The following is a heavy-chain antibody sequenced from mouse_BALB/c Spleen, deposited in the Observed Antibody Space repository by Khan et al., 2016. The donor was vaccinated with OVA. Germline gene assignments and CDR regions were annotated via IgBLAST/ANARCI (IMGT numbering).Heavy chain of an antibody. V-gene: IGHV3-2*02. Sequence: VQLKESGPGLVKPSQSLSLTCTVTGYSITSDYAWNWIRQFPGNKLEWMGYIGYSGSTSYNPSLKSRISITRDTSKNQFFLQLNSVTTEDTATYYCARDGSRYNYAMDYWGQGTAVTVSS. CDR3: ARDGSRYNYAMDY. CDR2: IGYSGST. J-gene: IGHJ4*01. CDR1: GYSITSDYA. D-gene: IGHD2-3*01.